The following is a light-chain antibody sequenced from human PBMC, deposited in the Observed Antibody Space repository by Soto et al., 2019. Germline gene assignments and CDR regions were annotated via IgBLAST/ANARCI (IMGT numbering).Light chain of an antibody. Sequence: EIVMTQSPATLSVSPGERATLSCRASQSVKSSLAWYQHKPGQVPRLLIYGASTRATGVPVRFSGSGSGTDFTLTISSLQSEDFAIYYCQRYNNWPLTFGGGTKVESK. CDR3: QRYNNWPLT. J-gene: IGKJ4*01. CDR2: GAS. CDR1: QSVKSS. V-gene: IGKV3-15*01.